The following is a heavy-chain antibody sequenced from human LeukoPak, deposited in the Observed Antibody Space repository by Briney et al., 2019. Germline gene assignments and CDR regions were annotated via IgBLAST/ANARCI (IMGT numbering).Heavy chain of an antibody. CDR3: ARVTAAANGYYAMDV. V-gene: IGHV3-48*02. CDR2: ISSISSTI. Sequence: GGSPRLSCAASGFTFGTYTMNWVRQAPGKGLEWVSYISSISSTIDYADSAKGRFTISRDNAKNSLYLQMSSLRDEDTAVYYCARVTAAANGYYAMDVWGQGTTVIVSS. J-gene: IGHJ6*02. D-gene: IGHD2-2*01. CDR1: GFTFGTYT.